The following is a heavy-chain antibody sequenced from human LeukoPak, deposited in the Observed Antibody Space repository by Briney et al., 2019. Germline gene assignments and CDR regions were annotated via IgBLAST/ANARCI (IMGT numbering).Heavy chain of an antibody. V-gene: IGHV3-30*18. J-gene: IGHJ4*02. CDR2: ISYDGINT. CDR1: GFAFRNYG. D-gene: IGHD3-10*01. CDR3: ANDDARGFGEPSPYDY. Sequence: GRSLRLSCVAYGFAFRNYGMHWVRQAPGKGLEWVAVISYDGINTHYADSVKGRFTISKDNSKNTLYLQLNTLRPEDTAVYYCANDDARGFGEPSPYDYWGQGTRVIVSS.